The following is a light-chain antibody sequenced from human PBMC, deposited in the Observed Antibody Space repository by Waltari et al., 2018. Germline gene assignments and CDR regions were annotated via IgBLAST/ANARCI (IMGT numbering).Light chain of an antibody. CDR2: DAT. Sequence: QSALTQPASVSGSPGQSITISCTGTSGDVGGYDLVSWYQQHPGTAPKLMIYDATNRPSGVSDRFSASTSGNTASLTISDLRPEDEAEYYCSSFTSSSTGIFGSGTTVTVL. CDR1: SGDVGGYDL. CDR3: SSFTSSSTGI. J-gene: IGLJ1*01. V-gene: IGLV2-14*03.